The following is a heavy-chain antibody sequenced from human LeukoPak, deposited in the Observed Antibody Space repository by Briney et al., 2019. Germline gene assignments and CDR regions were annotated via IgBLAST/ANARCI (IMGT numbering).Heavy chain of an antibody. J-gene: IGHJ4*02. CDR1: GFTFSDYY. D-gene: IGHD3-22*01. V-gene: IGHV3-11*01. CDR2: ISSSGSTI. CDR3: ATWNYYDSSRDY. Sequence: GGSLRLSCAASGFTFSDYYMSWIRQAPGKGLEWVSYISSSGSTIYYADSVKGRFTISRDNAKNSLYLQMNSLRAEDTAVYYCATWNYYDSSRDYWGQGTLVTVSS.